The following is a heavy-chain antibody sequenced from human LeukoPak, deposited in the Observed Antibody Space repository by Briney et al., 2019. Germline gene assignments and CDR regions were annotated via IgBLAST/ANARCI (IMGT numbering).Heavy chain of an antibody. Sequence: GGSLRLSCAASGFTFSSYSMTWVRQAPGKGLEWVSAISGSGGSTYYADSVKGRFTISRDNSKNTLYLQMNSLRAEDTAVYYCAKDLSGYYSDDAFDIWGQGTMVTVSS. D-gene: IGHD3-22*01. CDR3: AKDLSGYYSDDAFDI. J-gene: IGHJ3*02. CDR1: GFTFSSYS. V-gene: IGHV3-23*01. CDR2: ISGSGGST.